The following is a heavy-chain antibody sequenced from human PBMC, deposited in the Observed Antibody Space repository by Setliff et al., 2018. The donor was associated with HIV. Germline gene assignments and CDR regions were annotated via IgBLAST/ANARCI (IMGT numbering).Heavy chain of an antibody. CDR1: GTTFNSYY. CDR2: IGIFRDP. Sequence: PSETLSLTCRVSGTTFNSYYWTWIRQTPEKGLEWIGYIGIFRDPKYNPSLQGRVSMSTDMSKKEFSLSLTSVTVADTAVYYCARDRDSGSYSNDAFDIWGQGTMVTVSS. V-gene: IGHV4-4*09. D-gene: IGHD1-26*01. CDR3: ARDRDSGSYSNDAFDI. J-gene: IGHJ3*02.